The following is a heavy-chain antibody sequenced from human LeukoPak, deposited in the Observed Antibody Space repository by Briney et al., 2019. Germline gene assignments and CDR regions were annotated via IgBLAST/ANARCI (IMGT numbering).Heavy chain of an antibody. Sequence: ASVKVSCKASGYTFTGYYMHWVRQAPGQGLEWMGWINPNSGGTNYAQKFQGRVTMTRDTSISTAYMGLSRLRSDDAAVYYCARGDIVLMVYAKNFDYWGQGTLVTVSS. CDR3: ARGDIVLMVYAKNFDY. D-gene: IGHD2-8*01. V-gene: IGHV1-2*02. J-gene: IGHJ4*02. CDR2: INPNSGGT. CDR1: GYTFTGYY.